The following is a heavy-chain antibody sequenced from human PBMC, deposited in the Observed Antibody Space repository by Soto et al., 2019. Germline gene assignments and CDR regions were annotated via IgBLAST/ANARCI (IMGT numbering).Heavy chain of an antibody. CDR2: IYYSGST. V-gene: IGHV4-59*01. D-gene: IGHD3-3*01. CDR3: ARGLLTYYDFWSGYSPRPYYYGMDV. J-gene: IGHJ6*02. Sequence: PPGKGLEWLGYIYYSGSTNYNPSLKSRVTISVDTSKNQFSLKLSSVTAADTAVYYCARGLLTYYDFWSGYSPRPYYYGMDVWGQGTTVTVSS.